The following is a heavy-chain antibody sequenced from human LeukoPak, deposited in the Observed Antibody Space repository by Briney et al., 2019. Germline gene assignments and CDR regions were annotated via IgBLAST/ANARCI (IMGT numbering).Heavy chain of an antibody. J-gene: IGHJ4*02. CDR1: GYTFTVYY. V-gene: IGHV1-2*02. CDR2: INPNSGGT. D-gene: IGHD3-22*01. Sequence: ASVKVSCKVSGYTFTVYYMRWVRQAPGQGLEWMGWINPNSGGTNYAQKFQGRVTMTRDTSISTAYMELSRLRSDDTAVYYCARAYDSSGYCPDYWGQGTLVTVSS. CDR3: ARAYDSSGYCPDY.